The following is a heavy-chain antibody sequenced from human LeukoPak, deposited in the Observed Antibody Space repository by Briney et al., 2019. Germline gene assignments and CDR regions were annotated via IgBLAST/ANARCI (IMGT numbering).Heavy chain of an antibody. D-gene: IGHD4-17*01. CDR3: ARHDYGDYGTFDI. CDR2: IYYSGGT. Sequence: SETLSLTCTVSGGXISSSGYYWGWIRQSPGKRLEWIGSIYYSGGTYSNPSLNSRVTISVDTSKNQFSLKLTSVTAADTAVYYCARHDYGDYGTFDIWGQGTMVTVSS. J-gene: IGHJ3*02. CDR1: GGXISSSGYY. V-gene: IGHV4-39*01.